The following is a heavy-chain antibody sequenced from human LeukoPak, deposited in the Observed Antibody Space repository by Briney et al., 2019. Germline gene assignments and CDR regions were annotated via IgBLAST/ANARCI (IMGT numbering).Heavy chain of an antibody. V-gene: IGHV3-21*01. Sequence: GGSLRLSCAASGFTFSTYNMNWVRQAPGKGLEWVSSISTDSIYIYYADSVQGRFTISRDNAKNSLYLQMNSLRAEDTAVYYCAELGITMIGGVWGKGTTVTISS. CDR3: AELGITMIGGV. D-gene: IGHD3-10*02. CDR2: ISTDSIYI. CDR1: GFTFSTYN. J-gene: IGHJ6*04.